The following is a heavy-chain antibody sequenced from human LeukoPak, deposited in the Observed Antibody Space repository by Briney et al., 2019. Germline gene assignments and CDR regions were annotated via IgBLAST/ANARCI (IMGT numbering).Heavy chain of an antibody. Sequence: GGSLRLSCTASGFTFGDYAMSWIRQAPGKGLEWVGFIRSKAYGEAADYAASVKGRLTISRDDSKAIAYLQMNSLKTEDTAVYHCTRDRGAYNLYDYWGQGTLVTVSS. CDR3: TRDRGAYNLYDY. CDR1: GFTFGDYA. V-gene: IGHV3-49*03. CDR2: IRSKAYGEAA. D-gene: IGHD1-1*01. J-gene: IGHJ4*02.